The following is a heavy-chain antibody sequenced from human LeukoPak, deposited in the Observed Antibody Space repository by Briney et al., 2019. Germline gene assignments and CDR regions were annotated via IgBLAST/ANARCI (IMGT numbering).Heavy chain of an antibody. Sequence: ASVKVSCKASGYTFTDYYMHWVRQAPGQGLEWMGWINPKSGDTDYGQKFQGGVTKTRDTSISTAYMELSRVRSDDSAVYYCARSPIFGVGSRIDYWGQGTLVTVSS. J-gene: IGHJ4*02. CDR1: GYTFTDYY. CDR2: INPKSGDT. CDR3: ARSPIFGVGSRIDY. V-gene: IGHV1-2*02. D-gene: IGHD3-3*01.